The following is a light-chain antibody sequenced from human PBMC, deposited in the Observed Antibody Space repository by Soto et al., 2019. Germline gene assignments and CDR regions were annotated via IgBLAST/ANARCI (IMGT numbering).Light chain of an antibody. J-gene: IGLJ2*01. CDR3: CSYAGPRTI. CDR1: SSDVGSSNL. Sequence: QSALTQPASVSGSPGQSITISCTGTSSDVGSSNLVSWYQQHPGKAPKLIIYEVFKRPSGFTNRFSGSKSGSSASLTISGLQAEDEADYFCCSYAGPRTIFGGGTKVTVL. V-gene: IGLV2-23*02. CDR2: EVF.